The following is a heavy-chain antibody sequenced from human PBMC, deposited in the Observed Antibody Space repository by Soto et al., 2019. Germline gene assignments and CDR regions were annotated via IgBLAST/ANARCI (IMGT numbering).Heavy chain of an antibody. D-gene: IGHD6-19*01. J-gene: IGHJ4*02. V-gene: IGHV1-3*04. CDR2: INTGNGNT. Sequence: ASVKVSCKASGYTFTSYSMDWVRQAPGQRLEWMGWINTGNGNTKYSQKLQGRVTITRDTSASTAYMELSSLRSEDTAVYYCARIGSGWLNFEYLGQGTLVTVSS. CDR3: ARIGSGWLNFEY. CDR1: GYTFTSYS.